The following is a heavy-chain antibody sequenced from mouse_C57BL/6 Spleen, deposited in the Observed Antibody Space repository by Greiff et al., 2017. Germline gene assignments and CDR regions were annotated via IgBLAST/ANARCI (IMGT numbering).Heavy chain of an antibody. Sequence: VQLQQSGAELVKPGASVKLSCKASGYTFTEYTIHWVKQRSGQGLEWIGWFYPGSGSIKYNEKFKDKATLTADKSSSTVYMELSSLTSEDSAVYFCARHETLYGSSPYYAMDYWGQGTSVTVSS. V-gene: IGHV1-62-2*01. CDR2: FYPGSGSI. CDR1: GYTFTEYT. D-gene: IGHD1-1*01. J-gene: IGHJ4*01. CDR3: ARHETLYGSSPYYAMDY.